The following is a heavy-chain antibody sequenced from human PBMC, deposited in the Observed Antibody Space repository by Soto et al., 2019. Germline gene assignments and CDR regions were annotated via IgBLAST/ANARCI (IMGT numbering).Heavy chain of an antibody. CDR3: ARVSTYYYGSGSYYNPYYYSGMDV. V-gene: IGHV4-34*01. J-gene: IGHJ6*02. CDR1: GGSFSGYY. Sequence: NPSETLSLTCAVYGGSFSGYYWSWIRQPPGKGLEWIGEINHSGSTNYNPSLKSRVTISVDTSKNQFSLKLSSVTAADTAVYYCARVSTYYYGSGSYYNPYYYSGMDVWGEGTTVT. D-gene: IGHD3-10*01. CDR2: INHSGST.